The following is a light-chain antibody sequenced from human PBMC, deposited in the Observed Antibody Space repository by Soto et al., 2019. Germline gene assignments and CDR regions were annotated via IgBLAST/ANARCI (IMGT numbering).Light chain of an antibody. J-gene: IGKJ3*01. CDR2: AAS. CDR1: QSISSF. Sequence: DIQMTQSPSSLSASVGDRVTITCRASQSISSFLNWYQHKPGKAPNLLIYAASTLQSGVPSRFSGSGSGTDFTLTISSLQPEDFATYYCQQSYSSPRTFGPGTKVDIK. V-gene: IGKV1-39*01. CDR3: QQSYSSPRT.